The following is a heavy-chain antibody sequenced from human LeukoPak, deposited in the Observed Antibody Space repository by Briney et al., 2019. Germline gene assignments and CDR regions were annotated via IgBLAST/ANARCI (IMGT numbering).Heavy chain of an antibody. J-gene: IGHJ4*02. CDR3: AKRNSSWEDY. V-gene: IGHV3-48*03. CDR2: SGGAGSPI. D-gene: IGHD6-13*01. Sequence: GGSLRLSCATSGFTFPLYNLNWVRQAPGKGLEWLSYSGGAGSPIYYADSVRGRFTASRDNTKTSLYLQMNSLRVEDTAVYYCAKRNSSWEDYWGQGTLVTVSS. CDR1: GFTFPLYN.